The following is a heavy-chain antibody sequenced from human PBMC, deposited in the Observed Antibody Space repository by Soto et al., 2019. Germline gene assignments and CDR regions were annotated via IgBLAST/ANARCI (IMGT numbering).Heavy chain of an antibody. V-gene: IGHV4-59*01. D-gene: IGHD5-12*01. CDR2: IYYSGST. CDR1: GGSISSYY. Sequence: SETLSLTCTVSGGSISSYYWSWIRQPPGKGLEWIGYIYYSGSTNYNPSLKSRVTISVDTSKNQFSLKLSSVTAADTAVYYCARAGWLRLQGFDYWGQGTLVTVSS. J-gene: IGHJ4*02. CDR3: ARAGWLRLQGFDY.